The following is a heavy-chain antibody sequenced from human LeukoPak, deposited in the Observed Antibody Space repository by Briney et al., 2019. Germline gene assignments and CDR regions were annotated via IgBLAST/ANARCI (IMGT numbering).Heavy chain of an antibody. CDR3: ASLLTPYHGSGGGGVGV. CDR1: GFTFSTHW. V-gene: IGHV3-74*01. Sequence: PGGSLRLSCAASGFTFSTHWMYWVRQAPGKELVWVSRISGDGSMTSYADSVKGRFTISRDNAKDALFLQMTSLRVEDTAVYSCASLLTPYHGSGGGGVGVWGQGTTVTVSS. CDR2: ISGDGSMT. J-gene: IGHJ6*02. D-gene: IGHD3-10*01.